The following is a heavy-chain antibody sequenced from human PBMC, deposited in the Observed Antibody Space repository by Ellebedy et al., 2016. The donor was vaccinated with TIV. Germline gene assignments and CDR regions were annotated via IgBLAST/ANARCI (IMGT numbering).Heavy chain of an antibody. CDR2: IYSGGST. D-gene: IGHD3-10*01. CDR1: GFPVSSNY. Sequence: GESLKISCAASGFPVSSNYMSWVRQAPGKGLEWVSVIYSGGSTYYADSVKGRFTISRDHSKNTLYLQMNSLRAEDTAVYYCATQIGGVWFGKLYLPGPFDAFDIWGQGKMVTVSS. J-gene: IGHJ3*02. CDR3: ATQIGGVWFGKLYLPGPFDAFDI. V-gene: IGHV3-66*04.